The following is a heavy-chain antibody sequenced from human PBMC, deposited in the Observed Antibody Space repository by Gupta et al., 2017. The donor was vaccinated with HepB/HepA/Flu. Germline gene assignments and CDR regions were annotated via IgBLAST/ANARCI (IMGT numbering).Heavy chain of an antibody. CDR3: AKDLGYCSGGSCQPIFDY. J-gene: IGHJ4*02. D-gene: IGHD2-15*01. V-gene: IGHV3-30*18. Sequence: QVQLVESGGGVVQPGRSLRLSCAASGFTFSSYGMHWVRQAPGKGLEWVAVISYDGSNKYYADSVKGRFTISRDYSKNTLYLQMNSLRAEDTAVYYCAKDLGYCSGGSCQPIFDYWGQGTLVTVSS. CDR2: ISYDGSNK. CDR1: GFTFSSYG.